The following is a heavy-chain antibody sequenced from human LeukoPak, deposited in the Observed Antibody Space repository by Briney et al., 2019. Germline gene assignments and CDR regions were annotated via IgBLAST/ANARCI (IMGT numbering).Heavy chain of an antibody. CDR1: GFTFSSYS. V-gene: IGHV3-21*04. J-gene: IGHJ4*02. CDR3: AKDALRAVPYYFDY. D-gene: IGHD3-10*01. CDR2: ISTSSIYI. Sequence: GGSLRLSCAASGFTFSSYSMNWVRQAPGKGLEWCSSISTSSIYIYYADSVKGRFTISRDNAKNSLYLQMNSLRAEDTAVYYCAKDALRAVPYYFDYWGQGTLVTVSS.